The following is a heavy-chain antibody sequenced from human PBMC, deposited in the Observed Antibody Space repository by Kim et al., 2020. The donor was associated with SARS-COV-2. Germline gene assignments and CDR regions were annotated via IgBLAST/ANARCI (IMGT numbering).Heavy chain of an antibody. D-gene: IGHD2-21*01. V-gene: IGHV3-33*05. CDR2: ISYDGSNK. CDR1: GFTFSSYG. CDR3: ARHCGGTEYYFDY. Sequence: GGSLRLSCAASGFTFSSYGMHWVRQAPGKGLEWVADISYDGSNKYYVDSVKGRFTISRDNSKNTLYLQMNSLRAEDTAVYYCARHCGGTEYYFDYWGQGTLVTVSS. J-gene: IGHJ4*02.